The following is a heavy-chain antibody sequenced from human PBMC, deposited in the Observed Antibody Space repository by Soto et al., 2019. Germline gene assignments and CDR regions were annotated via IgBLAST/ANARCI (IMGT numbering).Heavy chain of an antibody. CDR2: ISAYNGNT. J-gene: IGHJ4*02. V-gene: IGHV1-18*04. D-gene: IGHD4-17*01. CDR3: ARGITVTFRPYLFGY. CDR1: GYTFTSYG. Sequence: ASVKVSCKTSGYTFTSYGISWVRQAPGQGLEWMGWISAYNGNTNYAQNLQGRVTLTTDTSTSTAYMELRSLKSDDTAIHYCARGITVTFRPYLFGYRGPGTLVTVSS.